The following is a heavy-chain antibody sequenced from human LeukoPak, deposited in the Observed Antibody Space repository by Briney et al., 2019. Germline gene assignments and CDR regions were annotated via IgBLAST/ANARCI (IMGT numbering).Heavy chain of an antibody. V-gene: IGHV4-59*01. J-gene: IGHJ6*03. CDR2: IFYSGST. CDR3: ARRIVGSGAYYYYYYMDV. CDR1: GGSISGYY. Sequence: PSETLSLTCTVSGGSISGYYWSWIRQPPGKGLEWIGYIFYSGSTNYNPPLKSRVTISVDTSKNQFSLKLSSVTAADTAVYYCARRIVGSGAYYYYYYMDVWGKGTTVTVSS. D-gene: IGHD1-26*01.